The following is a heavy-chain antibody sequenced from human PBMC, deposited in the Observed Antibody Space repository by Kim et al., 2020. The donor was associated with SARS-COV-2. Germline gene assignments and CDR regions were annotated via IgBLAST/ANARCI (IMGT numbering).Heavy chain of an antibody. J-gene: IGHJ4*02. D-gene: IGHD2-15*01. Sequence: APKCQGRVTLTADKSTSTAYMELSSLRSEDTAVYYCARDACSGGSCPPDYWGQGTLVTVSS. V-gene: IGHV1-69*04. CDR3: ARDACSGGSCPPDY.